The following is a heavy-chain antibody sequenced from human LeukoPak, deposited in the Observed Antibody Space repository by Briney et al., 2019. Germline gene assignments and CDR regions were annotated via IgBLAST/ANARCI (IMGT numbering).Heavy chain of an antibody. J-gene: IGHJ6*03. V-gene: IGHV3-48*01. CDR3: AKGPKQLLVRRSVWSYMDV. Sequence: GGSLRLSCAASGFTFSSYAMSWVRQAPGKGLEWVSYITLSSSTTYYADSVKGRFTISRDNAKKSLYLQMNSLRAEDTAVYYCAKGPKQLLVRRSVWSYMDVWGKGTTVTIS. CDR2: ITLSSSTT. D-gene: IGHD5/OR15-5a*01. CDR1: GFTFSSYA.